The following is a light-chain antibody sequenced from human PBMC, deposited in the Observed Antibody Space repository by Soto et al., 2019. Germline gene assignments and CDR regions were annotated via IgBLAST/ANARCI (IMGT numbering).Light chain of an antibody. V-gene: IGLV2-14*01. J-gene: IGLJ3*02. CDR1: SSDVGGYKY. Sequence: QSALTQPASVSGSPGQSITISCTGTSSDVGGYKYVSWYQQHPGKAPKLVIYEVSNRPSGVSNRFSGSKSANTASLTISGLQAEDEADYYCSSYTSGSKLVFGGGTKVTVL. CDR3: SSYTSGSKLV. CDR2: EVS.